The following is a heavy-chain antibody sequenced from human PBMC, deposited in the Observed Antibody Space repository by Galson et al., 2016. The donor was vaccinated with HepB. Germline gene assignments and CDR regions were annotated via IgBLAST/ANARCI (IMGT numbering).Heavy chain of an antibody. CDR2: ISGSGTNT. Sequence: SLRLSCAASGFTFSSYAMSWVRQAPGKGLEWVSLISGSGTNTYYADSVKGRFTISRDNSRSTLYLQMNSLRAEDTAVYYCARDLTVTLHWFDPWGQGTLVTVSS. V-gene: IGHV3-23*01. D-gene: IGHD2-15*01. CDR1: GFTFSSYA. CDR3: ARDLTVTLHWFDP. J-gene: IGHJ5*02.